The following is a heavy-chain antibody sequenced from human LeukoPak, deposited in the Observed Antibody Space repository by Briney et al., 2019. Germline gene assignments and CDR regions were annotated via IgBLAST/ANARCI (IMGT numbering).Heavy chain of an antibody. V-gene: IGHV4-34*01. J-gene: IGHJ6*03. D-gene: IGHD4-23*01. CDR1: GGSFSGYY. Sequence: SETLSLTCAVYGGSFSGYYWSWIRQPPGEGLEWIGEINHSGSTNYNPSLKSRVTISVDTSKNQFSLKLSSVTAADTAVYYCARRFLGGGYYYYYYMDVWGKGTTVTISS. CDR3: ARRFLGGGYYYYYYMDV. CDR2: INHSGST.